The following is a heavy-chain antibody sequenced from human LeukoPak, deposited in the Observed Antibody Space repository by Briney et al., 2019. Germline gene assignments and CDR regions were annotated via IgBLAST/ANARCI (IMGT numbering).Heavy chain of an antibody. D-gene: IGHD3-22*01. CDR2: INPNSGGT. Sequence: RASVKVSCKASGYTFTGYYMHWVRQAPGQGLEWMGWINPNSGGTNYAQKFQGRVTMTRDTSISTAYMELSRLRSDDTAVYYCARVLKDITYYYDSSGYYQFDYWGQGTLVTVSS. V-gene: IGHV1-2*02. CDR3: ARVLKDITYYYDSSGYYQFDY. CDR1: GYTFTGYY. J-gene: IGHJ4*02.